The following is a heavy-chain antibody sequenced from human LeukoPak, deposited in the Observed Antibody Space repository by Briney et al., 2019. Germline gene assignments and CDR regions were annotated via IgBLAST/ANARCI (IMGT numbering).Heavy chain of an antibody. CDR2: ISAYNGNT. Sequence: ASVKVSCKASGYTFTSYGISWVRQAPGQGLEWMGWISAYNGNTNYAQKLQGRVTMTTDTSTSTAYMELRSRRSDDTAVYYCATSIPDYYGSGSRNAFDIWGQGTMVTVSS. J-gene: IGHJ3*02. CDR3: ATSIPDYYGSGSRNAFDI. CDR1: GYTFTSYG. D-gene: IGHD3-10*01. V-gene: IGHV1-18*01.